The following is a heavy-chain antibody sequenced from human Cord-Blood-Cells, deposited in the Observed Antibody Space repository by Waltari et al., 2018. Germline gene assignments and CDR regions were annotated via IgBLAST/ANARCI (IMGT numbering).Heavy chain of an antibody. CDR3: ARDSVLGYCSSTSCYDYYYGMDV. Sequence: EVQLVESGGGLVQPGGSLRLSCAASGFTFSSYEMNWVRQAPGKGLEWVSYISSSGSTRYYADSVKGRFTISRDNAKNSLYLQMNSLRAEDTAVYYCARDSVLGYCSSTSCYDYYYGMDVWGQGTTVTVSS. J-gene: IGHJ6*02. V-gene: IGHV3-48*03. D-gene: IGHD2-2*01. CDR2: ISSSGSTR. CDR1: GFTFSSYE.